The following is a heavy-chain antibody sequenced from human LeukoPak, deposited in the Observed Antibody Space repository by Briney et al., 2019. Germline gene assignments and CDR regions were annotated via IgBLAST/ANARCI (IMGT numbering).Heavy chain of an antibody. CDR3: ARVGPSGYYYYMDV. D-gene: IGHD3-10*01. CDR2: INPNSGDT. Sequence: GASVKVSCKASGYTFTGYYMHCVRQAPGQGLEWMGWINPNSGDTNYAQKFQGRVTMTRDTSISTAYMELSRLRSDDTAVYYCARVGPSGYYYYMDVWGKGTTVTVSS. CDR1: GYTFTGYY. V-gene: IGHV1-2*02. J-gene: IGHJ6*03.